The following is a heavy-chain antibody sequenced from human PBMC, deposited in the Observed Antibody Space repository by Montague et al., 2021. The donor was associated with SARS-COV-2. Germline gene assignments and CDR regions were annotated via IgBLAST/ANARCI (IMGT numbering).Heavy chain of an antibody. CDR1: GDSMNNYY. CDR2: INYSGST. D-gene: IGHD6-13*01. J-gene: IGHJ4*02. CDR3: ASAPIYRSSWYAYFDY. Sequence: SETLSLTCTVSGDSMNNYYWSWIRQPPGTGLEWVGYINYSGSTHYNPSLQSRVTLSRDTSKNQFSLRLTSVTAADTAMYFCASAPIYRSSWYAYFDYWGQGTLVTVSS. V-gene: IGHV4-59*01.